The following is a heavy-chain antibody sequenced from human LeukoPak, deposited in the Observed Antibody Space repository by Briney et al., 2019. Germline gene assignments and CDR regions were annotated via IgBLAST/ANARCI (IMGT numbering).Heavy chain of an antibody. CDR3: VRDGTGLSMVRGAIRPFDP. J-gene: IGHJ5*02. CDR1: GFTFSNYA. Sequence: GGSLRLSCAASGFTFSNYALHWVRQAPGKGLEWVAVISYDGSTKYYADSVKGRFTIFRDNSKNTLWLQMNSLRTEDKGVYYCVRDGTGLSMVRGAIRPFDPWGQGTLVTVSS. V-gene: IGHV3-30*04. D-gene: IGHD3-10*01. CDR2: ISYDGSTK.